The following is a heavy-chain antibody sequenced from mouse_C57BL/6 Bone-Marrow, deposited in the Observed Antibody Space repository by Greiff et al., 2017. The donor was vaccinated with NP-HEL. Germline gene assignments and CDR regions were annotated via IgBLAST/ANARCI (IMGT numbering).Heavy chain of an antibody. Sequence: VKLVESGAELVKPGASVKISCKASGYAFSSYWMNWVKQRPGKGLEWIGQIYPGDGDTNYNGKFKGKATLTADKSSSTAYMQLSSLTSEDSAVYFCARSGGVVNYYAMDYWGQGTSVTVSS. J-gene: IGHJ4*01. D-gene: IGHD1-1*01. CDR2: IYPGDGDT. CDR1: GYAFSSYW. CDR3: ARSGGVVNYYAMDY. V-gene: IGHV1-80*01.